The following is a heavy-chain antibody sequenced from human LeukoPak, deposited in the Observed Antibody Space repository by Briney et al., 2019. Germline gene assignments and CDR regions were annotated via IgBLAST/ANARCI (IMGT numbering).Heavy chain of an antibody. Sequence: GESLKIPFKGSGYSFTNYWIAWVRQIPGQGLEWMAIIYPGASEARYSPSFQSQVTISVDKSISTTYLRWSSLKASDTAMYYCARRGWGYGEPKRDHDTFDVWGQGTMVTVSS. D-gene: IGHD3-10*01. CDR3: ARRGWGYGEPKRDHDTFDV. J-gene: IGHJ3*01. CDR2: IYPGASEA. CDR1: GYSFTNYW. V-gene: IGHV5-51*01.